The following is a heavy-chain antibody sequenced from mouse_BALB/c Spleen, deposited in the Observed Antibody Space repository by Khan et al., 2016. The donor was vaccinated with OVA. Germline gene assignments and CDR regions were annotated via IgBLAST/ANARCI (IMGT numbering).Heavy chain of an antibody. CDR2: IWSGGST. CDR1: GSSLTTYG. J-gene: IGHJ3*01. D-gene: IGHD2-4*01. CDR3: ARNYDYDEGLAY. V-gene: IGHV2-2*02. Sequence: VQLQESGPGLVQPSQSLSIICTVSGSSLTTYGVHWVRQSPGKGLEWLGVIWSGGSTDYNAAFISRLSISKDSPKSQVFLKMNSLQVNDTAIYYCARNYDYDEGLAYWGQGTLVTVSA.